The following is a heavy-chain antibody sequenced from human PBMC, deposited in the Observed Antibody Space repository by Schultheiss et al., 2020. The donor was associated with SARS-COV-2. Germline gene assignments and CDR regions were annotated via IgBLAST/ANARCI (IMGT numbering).Heavy chain of an antibody. D-gene: IGHD5-18*01. J-gene: IGHJ4*02. Sequence: GSLRLSCAASGFTVSSNYMSWVRQAPGKGLEWVSAISGSGGSTYYADSVKGRFTISRDNSKNTLYLQMNSLRAEDTAVYYCAKSTRGYSYGLSYYFDYWGQGTLVTVSS. CDR3: AKSTRGYSYGLSYYFDY. V-gene: IGHV3-23*01. CDR1: GFTVSSNY. CDR2: ISGSGGST.